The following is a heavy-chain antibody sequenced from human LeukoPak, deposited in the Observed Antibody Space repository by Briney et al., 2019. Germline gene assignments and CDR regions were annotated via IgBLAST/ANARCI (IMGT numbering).Heavy chain of an antibody. CDR2: INRSGST. J-gene: IGHJ5*02. CDR3: AKVLIAAAGSNWFDP. D-gene: IGHD6-13*01. Sequence: SETLSLTCAVYGGSFSGYYWSWIPQPPGIGLEWIGEINRSGSTNYHPSLKSRVTISVETSKNQFSLKMSSVTASATAVNYCAKVLIAAAGSNWFDPWGQGTLVTVSS. V-gene: IGHV4-34*01. CDR1: GGSFSGYY.